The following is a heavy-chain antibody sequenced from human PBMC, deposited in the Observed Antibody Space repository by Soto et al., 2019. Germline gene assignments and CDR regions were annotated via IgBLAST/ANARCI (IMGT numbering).Heavy chain of an antibody. D-gene: IGHD4-4*01. V-gene: IGHV3-7*03. CDR2: IKEDGTDQ. Sequence: GGSLRLSCAASGFSFSGYWMSWVRQAPGKGPEWVANIKEDGTDQHYVDSVKGRFSISRDNSENSLFLQMDNLRAEDSAIYYCAITTSTVSYWFDPWGPGTQVTVSS. CDR3: AITTSTVSYWFDP. CDR1: GFSFSGYW. J-gene: IGHJ5*02.